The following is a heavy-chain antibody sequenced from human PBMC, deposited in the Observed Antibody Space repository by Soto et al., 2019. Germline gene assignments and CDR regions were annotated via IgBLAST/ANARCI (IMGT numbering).Heavy chain of an antibody. V-gene: IGHV3-20*04. CDR2: INWNGGST. Sequence: PGGSLRLSCAASGFTFDDYGMSWVRQAPGKGLEWVSGINWNGGSTGYADSVKGRFTISRDDAKNSLYLQMNSLRAEDTALYYCARTSGYSYGYPYWGQGTLVTVSS. CDR3: ARTSGYSYGYPY. CDR1: GFTFDDYG. J-gene: IGHJ4*02. D-gene: IGHD5-18*01.